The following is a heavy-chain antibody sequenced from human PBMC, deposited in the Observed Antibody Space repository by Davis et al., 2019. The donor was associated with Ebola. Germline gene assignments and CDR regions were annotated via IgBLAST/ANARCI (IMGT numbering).Heavy chain of an antibody. CDR1: GGSISSYY. V-gene: IGHV4-39*01. CDR3: ARARRDFWSGSNDY. D-gene: IGHD3-3*01. J-gene: IGHJ4*02. CDR2: IYYSGST. Sequence: SETLSLTCTVSGGSISSYYWGWIRQPPGKGLEWIGSIYYSGSTYYNPSLKSRVTISVDTSKNQFSLKLSSVTAADTAVYYCARARRDFWSGSNDYWGQGTLVTVSS.